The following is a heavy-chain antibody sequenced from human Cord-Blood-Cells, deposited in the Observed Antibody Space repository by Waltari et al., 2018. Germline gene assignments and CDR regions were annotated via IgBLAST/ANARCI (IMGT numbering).Heavy chain of an antibody. V-gene: IGHV3-48*01. CDR2: ISSSSSTI. D-gene: IGHD4-17*01. CDR1: GFTFSGYS. CDR3: ARVLTNGVDAFDI. Sequence: EVQLVESGGGLVQPGGSLRLSWAAFGFTFSGYSMNWVRQAPGKGLEWVSYISSSSSTIYYADSVKGRFTISRDNAKNSLYLQMNSLRAEDTAVYYCARVLTNGVDAFDIWGQGTMVTVSS. J-gene: IGHJ3*02.